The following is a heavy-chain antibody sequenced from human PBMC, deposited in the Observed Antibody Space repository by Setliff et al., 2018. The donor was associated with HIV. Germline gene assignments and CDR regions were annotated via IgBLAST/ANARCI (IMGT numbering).Heavy chain of an antibody. D-gene: IGHD3-10*01. J-gene: IGHJ4*02. CDR1: GYTFTTYA. V-gene: IGHV1-3*01. Sequence: VASVKVSCKTSGYTFTTYAIHWVRQAPGQRLEWMGWINGGNGHTKSSERFQGRVTFSRDSSASAAQMELSSLTSEDTAVYFCARGMIRGAIITEFDSWGQGTPVTVSS. CDR3: ARGMIRGAIITEFDS. CDR2: INGGNGHT.